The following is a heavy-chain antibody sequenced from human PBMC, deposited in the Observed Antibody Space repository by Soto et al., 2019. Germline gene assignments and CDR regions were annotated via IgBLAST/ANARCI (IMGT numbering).Heavy chain of an antibody. J-gene: IGHJ6*02. V-gene: IGHV4-30-2*01. CDR2: IYHSGST. CDR3: ARDRGCISPSCYDYGMDV. CDR1: GGSISSGGYS. Sequence: QLQLQESGSGLVKPSQTLSLTCAVSGGSISSGGYSWSWIRQPPGKGLEWIGYIYHSGSTYYNPPLKSRVPISVDTSKTQFSLKLSSVTAADTAVYYCARDRGCISPSCYDYGMDVWGQGTTVTVSS. D-gene: IGHD2-2*01.